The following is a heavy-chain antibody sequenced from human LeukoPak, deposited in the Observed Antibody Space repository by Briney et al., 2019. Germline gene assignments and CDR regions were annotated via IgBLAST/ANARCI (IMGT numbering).Heavy chain of an antibody. Sequence: ASVKVSCKTSGYSFSGYSIHWLRQAPGQGLEWMGWITPDSGGTNSAQKFQGRVTLTRDTSISTAYMELTRLTSDDTAVYYCARGLAAAGLYFDYWGQGTLVTVSS. CDR3: ARGLAAAGLYFDY. V-gene: IGHV1-2*02. D-gene: IGHD6-13*01. CDR1: GYSFSGYS. CDR2: ITPDSGGT. J-gene: IGHJ4*02.